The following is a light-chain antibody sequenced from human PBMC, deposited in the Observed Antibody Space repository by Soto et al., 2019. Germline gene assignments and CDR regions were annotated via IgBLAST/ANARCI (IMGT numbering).Light chain of an antibody. V-gene: IGLV2-14*01. CDR3: ISYTTSRIYV. Sequence: QSALTQPASVSGSPGHSITISCTGTSSDVGGYNSVSWYQQHPGKVPKLMIYEVTNRPSGVSNRFSGSKSGNTASLTISGLQAEDEADYYCISYTTSRIYVFGTGTQLTVL. CDR1: SSDVGGYNS. J-gene: IGLJ1*01. CDR2: EVT.